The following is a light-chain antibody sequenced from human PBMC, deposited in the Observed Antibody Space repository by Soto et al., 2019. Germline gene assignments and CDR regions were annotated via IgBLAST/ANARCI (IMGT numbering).Light chain of an antibody. CDR1: QGVSSY. CDR2: DAS. CDR3: QQRSNWLPWT. V-gene: IGKV3-11*01. Sequence: EIVLPQSPATLSLSPGERATLSCRASQGVSSYLAWYQQKPGQAPRLLIYDASNRATGIPARFSGSGSGTDFTLTISSLEPEDLAVYYCQQRSNWLPWTFGQGTKVEIK. J-gene: IGKJ1*01.